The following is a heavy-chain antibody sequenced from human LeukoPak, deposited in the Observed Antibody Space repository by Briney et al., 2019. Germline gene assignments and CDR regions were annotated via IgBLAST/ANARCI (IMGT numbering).Heavy chain of an antibody. J-gene: IGHJ4*02. CDR1: GFTFSSYE. V-gene: IGHV3-48*03. CDR3: AKEAHSHGSGSPPLFSDY. CDR2: ISSSGSTI. D-gene: IGHD3-10*01. Sequence: PGGSLRLSCAASGFTFSSYEMNWVRQAPGKGLEWVSYISSSGSTIYYADSVKGRFTISRDNAKNTLYLQINSLRVEDTAVYYCAKEAHSHGSGSPPLFSDYWGQGTLVTVSS.